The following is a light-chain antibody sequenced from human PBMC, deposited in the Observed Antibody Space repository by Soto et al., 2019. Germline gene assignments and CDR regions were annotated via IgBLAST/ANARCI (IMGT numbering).Light chain of an antibody. CDR1: SSDVGGYNH. CDR3: NSHTSSGFRV. CDR2: EVS. Sequence: QSALTQPASVSGSPGQSITISCTGTSSDVGGYNHVSWYQHHPGKAPKLMIYEVSNRPSGVSNRFSGSKSDYTASLTISGLQAEDEADYYCNSHTSSGFRVFGTGTKLTVL. V-gene: IGLV2-14*01. J-gene: IGLJ1*01.